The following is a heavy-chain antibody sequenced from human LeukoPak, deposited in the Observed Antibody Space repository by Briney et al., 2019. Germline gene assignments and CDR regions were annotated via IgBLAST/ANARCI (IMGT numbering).Heavy chain of an antibody. V-gene: IGHV3-33*01. J-gene: IGHJ4*02. CDR3: ARDWKTNSFDY. CDR2: IYYDGSNI. CDR1: EFTFPTYG. D-gene: IGHD1-1*01. Sequence: HPGRSLTLSCAASEFTFPTYGMHWGRQAPGKGLEWVAFIYYDGSNIYYADYVKGRFTISRDISKNTLYLQMDSLRAEDTAIYYCARDWKTNSFDYWGQGTLVTVSS.